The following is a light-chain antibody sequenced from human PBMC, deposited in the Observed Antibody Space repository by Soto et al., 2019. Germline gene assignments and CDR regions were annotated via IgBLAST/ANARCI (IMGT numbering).Light chain of an antibody. V-gene: IGKV3-20*01. CDR1: QCVSSSY. J-gene: IGKJ1*01. CDR2: GAS. Sequence: EIVFTQSPGTLSLSPGEIATLSCRASQCVSSSYLAWYQQKPGQAPRLLIYGASNRATGIPDRFSGSGSGTDFTLTISRLEPEDFAVYYCQQYGSSLTWTFGQGTKVDIK. CDR3: QQYGSSLTWT.